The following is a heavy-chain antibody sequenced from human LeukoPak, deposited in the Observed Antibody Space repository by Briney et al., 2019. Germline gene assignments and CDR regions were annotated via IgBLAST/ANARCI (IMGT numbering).Heavy chain of an antibody. CDR2: INLNSGYT. CDR3: VTSTGYSSTWGAFDI. V-gene: IGHV1-2*02. Sequence: GASMKVSCKTSGFIFTAFYLHWVRQAPGQGLEWMAWINLNSGYTNYAQKFQGRVIMTRDTSTNTAYMEVPNLTSDDTAMYFCVTSTGYSSTWGAFDIWGQGTMITVPS. D-gene: IGHD2-15*01. J-gene: IGHJ3*02. CDR1: GFIFTAFY.